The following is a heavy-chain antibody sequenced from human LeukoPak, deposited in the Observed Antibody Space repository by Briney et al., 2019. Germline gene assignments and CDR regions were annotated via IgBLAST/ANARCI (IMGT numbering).Heavy chain of an antibody. J-gene: IGHJ4*02. Sequence: GGSLRLSCAASGFTFSSYSMNWVRQAPGKGLEWVSYISSSSTIYYADSVKGRFTISRDNAKNSLYLQMNSLRAEDTAVYYCARDFGGNWNDVWYFDYWGQGTLVTVSS. CDR1: GFTFSSYS. V-gene: IGHV3-48*04. D-gene: IGHD1-1*01. CDR3: ARDFGGNWNDVWYFDY. CDR2: ISSSSTI.